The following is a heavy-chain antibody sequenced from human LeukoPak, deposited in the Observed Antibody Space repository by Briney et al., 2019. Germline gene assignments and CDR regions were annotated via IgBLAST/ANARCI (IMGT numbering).Heavy chain of an antibody. D-gene: IGHD3-3*01. J-gene: IGHJ4*02. Sequence: PGGSLRLSCAASGFTFSSYAMHWVRQAPGKGLEWVAVISYDGSNKYYADSVKGRFTISRDNSKNTLYLQMNSLRAEDTAVYYCARVGPPYYDFWSGYSDGYWGQGTLVTVSS. CDR1: GFTFSSYA. CDR2: ISYDGSNK. CDR3: ARVGPPYYDFWSGYSDGY. V-gene: IGHV3-30-3*01.